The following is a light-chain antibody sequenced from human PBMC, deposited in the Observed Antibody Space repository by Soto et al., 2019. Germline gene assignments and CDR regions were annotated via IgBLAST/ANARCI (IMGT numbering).Light chain of an antibody. CDR3: QQRNVWPPIT. J-gene: IGKJ5*01. V-gene: IGKV1-12*01. CDR1: QGISSW. Sequence: DIQMTQSPSSVSASVGDRFTITFRSSQGISSWLAWYQQKSGKPPRLVIYDSTLRANGVPDRFGGSRSGTEFTLTINSLEPEDFAVYYRQQRNVWPPITFGQGTRLEIK. CDR2: DST.